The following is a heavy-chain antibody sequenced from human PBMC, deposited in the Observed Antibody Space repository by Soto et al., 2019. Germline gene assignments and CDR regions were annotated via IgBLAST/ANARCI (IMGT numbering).Heavy chain of an antibody. CDR1: GGSISSGDYY. J-gene: IGHJ6*02. CDR3: ARGGDGSDYRVGLDV. Sequence: PSETLSLTCTVSGGSISSGDYYWSWIRQPPGKGLEWIGYIYYSGSTYYNPSLKSRVTISIDTSRRQFSLQLTSVTAADTGVYHCARGGDGSDYRVGLDVWGQGTTVTVSS. CDR2: IYYSGST. V-gene: IGHV4-30-4*01. D-gene: IGHD5-12*01.